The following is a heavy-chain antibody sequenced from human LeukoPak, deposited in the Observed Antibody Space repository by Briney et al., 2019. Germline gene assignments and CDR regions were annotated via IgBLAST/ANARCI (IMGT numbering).Heavy chain of an antibody. J-gene: IGHJ3*02. CDR1: GVSISSYY. CDR2: VYYSGTT. D-gene: IGHD7-27*01. V-gene: IGHV4-59*01. Sequence: SETLSLTCTVSGVSISSYYWSWIRQPPGKGLEWIGHVYYSGTTKYKPSLKSRVTISVDMSRKQFSLNLNSVTAADTAVYHCATTGDLDAFDIWGQGTMVSVSS. CDR3: ATTGDLDAFDI.